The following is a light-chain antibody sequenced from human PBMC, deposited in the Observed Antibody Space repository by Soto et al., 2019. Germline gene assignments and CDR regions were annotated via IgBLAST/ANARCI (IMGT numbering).Light chain of an antibody. V-gene: IGLV2-23*02. J-gene: IGLJ1*01. CDR2: EVS. CDR1: SSDVGSYNL. CDR3: QSYDSSLSGSEV. Sequence: QSALTQPASVSGSPGQSITISCTGTSSDVGSYNLVSWYQQHPGKAPKLMIYEVSKRPSGVSNRFSGSKSGNTASLAITGLQAEDEADYYCQSYDSSLSGSEVFGTGTKLTVL.